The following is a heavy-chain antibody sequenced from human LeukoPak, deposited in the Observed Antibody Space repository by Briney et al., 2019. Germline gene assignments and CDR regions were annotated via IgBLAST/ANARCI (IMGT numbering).Heavy chain of an antibody. CDR1: GFTFSSYA. Sequence: GRSLRLSCAASGFTFSSYAMHWVRQAPGKGLEWVAVISYDGSNKYYADSVKGRFTISRDNSKNTLYLQMNSLSAEDTAVYYGAREGCSGGSCYYFDYWGQGTLVTVSS. V-gene: IGHV3-30-3*01. CDR3: AREGCSGGSCYYFDY. D-gene: IGHD2-15*01. CDR2: ISYDGSNK. J-gene: IGHJ4*02.